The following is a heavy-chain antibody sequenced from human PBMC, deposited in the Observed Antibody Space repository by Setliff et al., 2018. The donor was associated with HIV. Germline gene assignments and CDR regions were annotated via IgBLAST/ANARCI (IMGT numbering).Heavy chain of an antibody. CDR1: GYTLTELS. CDR3: AREPSGWYSKDNWFDP. V-gene: IGHV1-24*01. CDR2: FDPKDGKT. J-gene: IGHJ5*02. D-gene: IGHD6-19*01. Sequence: ASVKVSCKVSGYTLTELSRHWVRQAPGKGLEWMGSFDPKDGKTRYAQKLQYRVTMTIDTATRTAYMEVRSLRSDDTAVYYCAREPSGWYSKDNWFDPWGQGTLVTVSS.